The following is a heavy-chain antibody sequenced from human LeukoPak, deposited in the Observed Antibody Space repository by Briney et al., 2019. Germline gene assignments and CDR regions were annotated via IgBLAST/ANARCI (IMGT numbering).Heavy chain of an antibody. J-gene: IGHJ4*02. CDR2: IYYTET. V-gene: IGHV4-59*02. CDR3: ATRKLGNDY. D-gene: IGHD7-27*01. CDR1: GGSVSNYY. Sequence: SETLSLICTVSGGSVSNYYWSWIRQSPGKGLEWIGYIYYTETSYNPSLKSRVTISADTSKNQFSLKLYSVTAADTAVYYCATRKLGNDYWGQGTLVTVSS.